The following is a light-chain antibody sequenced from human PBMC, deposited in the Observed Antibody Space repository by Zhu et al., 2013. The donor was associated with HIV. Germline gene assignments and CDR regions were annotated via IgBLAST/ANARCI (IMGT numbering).Light chain of an antibody. V-gene: IGKV3-20*01. CDR2: GTS. J-gene: IGKJ1*01. CDR3: QQYGRT. CDR1: QSVSSGY. Sequence: EIVLTQSPGTLSLSPGDRATLSCRASQSVSSGYFAWYQQKPGQAPRLLIYGTSSRATGIPDRFSGSGSGTDFTLTISRLEPEDFAVYYCQQYGRTFGQGTKVEIK.